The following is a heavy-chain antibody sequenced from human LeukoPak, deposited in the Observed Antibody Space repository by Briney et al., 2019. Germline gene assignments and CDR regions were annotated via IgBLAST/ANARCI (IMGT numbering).Heavy chain of an antibody. CDR1: GFTFSNYW. CDR2: IRYDGSNK. CDR3: AKDFPVLTFGGGTTFDP. V-gene: IGHV3-30*02. J-gene: IGHJ5*02. D-gene: IGHD3-16*01. Sequence: GGSLRPSCAVSGFTFSNYWMSWVRQAPGKGLEWVAFIRYDGSNKYYADSVKGRFTISRDNSKNTLYLQMNSLRAEDTAVYYCAKDFPVLTFGGGTTFDPWGQGTLVTVSS.